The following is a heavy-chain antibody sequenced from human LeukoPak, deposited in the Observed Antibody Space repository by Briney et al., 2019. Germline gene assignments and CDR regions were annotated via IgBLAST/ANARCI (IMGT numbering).Heavy chain of an antibody. D-gene: IGHD1-26*01. CDR3: AKDEVGGHFEY. J-gene: IGHJ4*02. V-gene: IGHV3-74*01. Sequence: GGSLRLSCAASGFTFSGYWMHWVRQAPGKGLVWVSRINSDGSSTSYADSVKGRFTISRDNAKNTLYLQMNSLRAEDTAVYYCAKDEVGGHFEYWGQGTPVTVSS. CDR1: GFTFSGYW. CDR2: INSDGSST.